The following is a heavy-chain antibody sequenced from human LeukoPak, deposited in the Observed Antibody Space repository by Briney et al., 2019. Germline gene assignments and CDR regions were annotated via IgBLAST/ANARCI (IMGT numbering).Heavy chain of an antibody. J-gene: IGHJ5*02. Sequence: PSETLSLTCAVYGGSFSGYYWSWIRQPPRKGLEWIGEINHSGSTNYNPSLKSRVTISVDTSKNQFSLKLSSVTAADTAVYYCARGLTTVSSYNWFDPWGQGTLVTVSS. V-gene: IGHV4-34*01. D-gene: IGHD4-11*01. CDR1: GGSFSGYY. CDR2: INHSGST. CDR3: ARGLTTVSSYNWFDP.